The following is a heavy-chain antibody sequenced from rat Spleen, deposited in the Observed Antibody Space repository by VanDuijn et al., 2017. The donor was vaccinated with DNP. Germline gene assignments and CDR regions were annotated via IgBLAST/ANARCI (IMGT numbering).Heavy chain of an antibody. J-gene: IGHJ2*01. CDR2: IGSAAYAP. D-gene: IGHD4-3*01. CDR3: VRWNSGHFDY. V-gene: IGHV5-22*01. CDR1: GFSFSDYY. Sequence: EVQLVESGGGSVPPGGSLKVSCAASGFSFSDYYVAWVRLAPTKGLEWVAYIGSAAYAPYYGDSVKGRFTISRDNAKSTLYLQMNSLRSEDMATYYCVRWNSGHFDYWGQGVMVTVSS.